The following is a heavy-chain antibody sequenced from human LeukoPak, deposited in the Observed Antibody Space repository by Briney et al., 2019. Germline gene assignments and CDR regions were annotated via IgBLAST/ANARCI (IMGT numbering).Heavy chain of an antibody. V-gene: IGHV3-43*02. CDR1: GFTFDDYA. Sequence: GGSLRLSCVASGFTFDDYAMHWVREAPGKGLVWVSLISGDGGSTYYADSVKGRFTISRDNSKNSLYLQMNSLRTEDTALYYCAKDPSIYSSSWPEYFQHWGQGTLVTVSS. CDR3: AKDPSIYSSSWPEYFQH. D-gene: IGHD6-13*01. J-gene: IGHJ1*01. CDR2: ISGDGGST.